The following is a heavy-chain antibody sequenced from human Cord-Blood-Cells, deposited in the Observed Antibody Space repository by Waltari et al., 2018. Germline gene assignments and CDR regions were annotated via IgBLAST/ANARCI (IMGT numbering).Heavy chain of an antibody. CDR3: ARVDSSSWLNWFDP. D-gene: IGHD6-13*01. Sequence: QVQLQQWGAGLLKPSETLSLTCAVYGGSFSGYYWSWIRQPPGKGLEWIGEINHSGSTNYNPALKSRVTISVDTSKNQFSRKVSAVTAADTAVYYGARVDSSSWLNWFDPWGQGTLVTVSS. J-gene: IGHJ5*02. CDR1: GGSFSGYY. V-gene: IGHV4-34*01. CDR2: INHSGST.